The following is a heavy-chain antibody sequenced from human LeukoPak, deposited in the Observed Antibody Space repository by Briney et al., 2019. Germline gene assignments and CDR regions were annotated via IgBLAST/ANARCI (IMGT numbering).Heavy chain of an antibody. CDR1: GYTFTGYY. V-gene: IGHV1-2*02. CDR3: ARDPSIVVVPAAIDY. D-gene: IGHD2-2*01. Sequence: GASVKVSCKASGYTFTGYYMHWVRQAPGQGLEWMGWINPSSGGTNHAQKFQGRVTMTRDTSISTAYMELSRLRSDDTAVYYCARDPSIVVVPAAIDYWGQGTLVTVSS. CDR2: INPSSGGT. J-gene: IGHJ4*02.